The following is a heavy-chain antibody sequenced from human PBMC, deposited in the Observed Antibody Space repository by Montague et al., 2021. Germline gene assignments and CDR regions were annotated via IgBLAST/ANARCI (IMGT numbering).Heavy chain of an antibody. J-gene: IGHJ3*02. Sequence: SETLSLTCTVSGGSISNYFWTWIRQPPGKGLVWIGFISYSERTNFNPSLKSRVTISLDTSKNQFSLNLSSVTAADTAVYYCARDTTTDGFDIWGQGTMVTVSS. CDR2: ISYSERT. D-gene: IGHD1-1*01. V-gene: IGHV4-59*13. CDR3: ARDTTTDGFDI. CDR1: GGSISNYF.